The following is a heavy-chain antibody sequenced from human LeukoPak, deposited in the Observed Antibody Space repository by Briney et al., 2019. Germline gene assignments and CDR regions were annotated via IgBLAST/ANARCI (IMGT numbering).Heavy chain of an antibody. CDR2: ISSSSSYI. CDR3: ARGSSWWLVDY. CDR1: GFTFSSYS. J-gene: IGHJ4*02. Sequence: GGSLRLSCAASGFTFSSYSMNWVRQAPGKGLEWVSSISSSSSYIYYADSVKGRFTISRDNAKNSLYLQMNSLRAEDTAVYYCARGSSWWLVDYWGQGTLVTVSS. D-gene: IGHD6-19*01. V-gene: IGHV3-21*01.